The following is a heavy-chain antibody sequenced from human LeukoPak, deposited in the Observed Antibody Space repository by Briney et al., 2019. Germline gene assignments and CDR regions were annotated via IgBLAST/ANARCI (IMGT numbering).Heavy chain of an antibody. CDR3: ARRTGDSSGYIDY. D-gene: IGHD3-22*01. V-gene: IGHV5-51*01. CDR2: IYPGDSDT. J-gene: IGHJ4*02. Sequence: GESLKISCRGSGYSFTNYWIAWVRQMPGKGLEWMGIIYPGDSDTRYGPSFQGQVTISVDKPISTAYLQWSSLKASDTAMYYCARRTGDSSGYIDYWGQGTLVTVSS. CDR1: GYSFTNYW.